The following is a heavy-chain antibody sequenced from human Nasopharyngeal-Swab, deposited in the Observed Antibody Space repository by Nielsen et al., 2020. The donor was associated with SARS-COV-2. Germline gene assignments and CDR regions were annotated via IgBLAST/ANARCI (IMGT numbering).Heavy chain of an antibody. CDR2: IYYSGST. Sequence: RQAPGKGLEWIGSIYYSGSTYYNPSLKSRVTISIDTSKNQFSLKLSSVTAADTAVYYCARVVSYYGDYEIYAFDIWGQGTMVTVSS. J-gene: IGHJ3*02. D-gene: IGHD4-17*01. V-gene: IGHV4-39*07. CDR3: ARVVSYYGDYEIYAFDI.